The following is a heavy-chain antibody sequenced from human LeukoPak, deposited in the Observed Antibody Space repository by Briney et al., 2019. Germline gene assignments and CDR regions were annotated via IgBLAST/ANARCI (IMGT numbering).Heavy chain of an antibody. CDR1: GGSITGYY. CDR2: VYSSGVG. V-gene: IGHV4-4*07. J-gene: IGHJ4*02. Sequence: SETLSLTCTVSGGSITGYYWTWIRQPAGQGLEWLGRVYSSGVGNYNPSLTSRVTMSVVTSKNQFSLKLTSLTAADTAVYYCAREEFLHEIDSSGYFVYWGQGTLVTVSS. D-gene: IGHD3-22*01. CDR3: AREEFLHEIDSSGYFVY.